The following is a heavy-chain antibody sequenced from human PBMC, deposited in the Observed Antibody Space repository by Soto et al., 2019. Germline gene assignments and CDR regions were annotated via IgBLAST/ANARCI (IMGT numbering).Heavy chain of an antibody. CDR2: IYHSGST. J-gene: IGHJ5*02. Sequence: SETLSLTCTVSGGSISSGDYYWSWIRQPPGKGLEWIGYIYHSGSTYYNPSLKSRVTISVDTPKNKFSLKLSSVTAADTAVYYCARERPDGARLDPWGQGTLVTVSS. CDR3: ARERPDGARLDP. D-gene: IGHD6-6*01. CDR1: GGSISSGDYY. V-gene: IGHV4-30-4*01.